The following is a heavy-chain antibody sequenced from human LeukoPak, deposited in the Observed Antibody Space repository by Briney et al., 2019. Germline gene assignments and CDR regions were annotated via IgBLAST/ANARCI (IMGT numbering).Heavy chain of an antibody. Sequence: SETLSLTCAVYGGSFSGYYWSWIRQPPGKGLEWIGEINHSGSTNYNPSLKSRVTISVDTSKNQFSLKLSSVTAADTAVYYCARFPRYCGGGSCYSGFGYWGQGTLVTVSS. J-gene: IGHJ4*02. CDR1: GGSFSGYY. V-gene: IGHV4-34*01. D-gene: IGHD2-15*01. CDR2: INHSGST. CDR3: ARFPRYCGGGSCYSGFGY.